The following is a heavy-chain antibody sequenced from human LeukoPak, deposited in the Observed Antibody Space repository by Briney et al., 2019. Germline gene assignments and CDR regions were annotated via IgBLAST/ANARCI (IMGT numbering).Heavy chain of an antibody. V-gene: IGHV3-30*18. CDR2: ISYDGSNK. D-gene: IGHD4-17*01. CDR3: AKQGDDYGDYRLDY. J-gene: IGHJ4*02. Sequence: GGSLRLSCAASGFTFSSYGMHWVRQAPGKGLEWVAVISYDGSNKYYADSVKGRFTISRDNSKNTLYLQMNSLRAEDTAVYYCAKQGDDYGDYRLDYWGQGTLVTVSS. CDR1: GFTFSSYG.